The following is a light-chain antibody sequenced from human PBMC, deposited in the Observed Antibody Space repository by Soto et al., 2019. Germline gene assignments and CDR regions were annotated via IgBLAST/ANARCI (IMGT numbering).Light chain of an antibody. V-gene: IGKV3-20*01. CDR1: QSVSSSY. CDR2: GTS. J-gene: IGKJ5*01. Sequence: EIVLTQSPDTLSLSPGESATLSCRASQSVSSSYLAWYQQKPCRAPRLLIYGTSNRATGIPDRFSDSGSGTKFTLTISRLEPEDFAVFYCQQYDGSITFGNGTRLE. CDR3: QQYDGSIT.